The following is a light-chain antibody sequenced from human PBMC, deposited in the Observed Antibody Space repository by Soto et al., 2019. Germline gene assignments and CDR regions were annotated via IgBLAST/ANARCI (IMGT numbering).Light chain of an antibody. J-gene: IGKJ4*01. CDR1: QGISNY. Sequence: DIQMTQSPSSLSASVGDRVTITCRASQGISNYLAWYQQKPGKLPKLLIYAASTLQSGVPSRFSGRGSGTDFSLTISDLQPDDFASYYCQRADDFPLTFGGGTRVDTK. CDR2: AAS. V-gene: IGKV1-27*01. CDR3: QRADDFPLT.